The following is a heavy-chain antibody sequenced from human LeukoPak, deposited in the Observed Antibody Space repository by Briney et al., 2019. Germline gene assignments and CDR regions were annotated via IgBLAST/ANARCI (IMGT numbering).Heavy chain of an antibody. V-gene: IGHV4-39*07. CDR2: IYYSGST. D-gene: IGHD1-26*01. Sequence: PSETLSLTCTVPGGSISSSSYNWGWIRQPPGKGLGWIGSIYYSGSTYYNPSLKSRVTISVDTSKNQFSLKLSSVTAADTAVYYCARWGVSSGSYHMDYYYYMDVWGKGTTVTVSS. J-gene: IGHJ6*03. CDR1: GGSISSSSYN. CDR3: ARWGVSSGSYHMDYYYYMDV.